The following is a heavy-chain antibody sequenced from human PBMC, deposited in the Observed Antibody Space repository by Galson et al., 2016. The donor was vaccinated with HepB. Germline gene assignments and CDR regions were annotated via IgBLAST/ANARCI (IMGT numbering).Heavy chain of an antibody. V-gene: IGHV3-20*04. CDR3: VRRGSGSYYHFDH. CDR2: VNWNGASA. CDR1: GFNFDDHG. J-gene: IGHJ4*02. D-gene: IGHD3-10*01. Sequence: SLRLSCAASGFNFDDHGMSWVRQAPGKGLEWVSAVNWNGASAGYADSVKGRFTISRDNAKNSLYLQMNSLRAEDTAFYYCVRRGSGSYYHFDHWAREPWSPSPQ.